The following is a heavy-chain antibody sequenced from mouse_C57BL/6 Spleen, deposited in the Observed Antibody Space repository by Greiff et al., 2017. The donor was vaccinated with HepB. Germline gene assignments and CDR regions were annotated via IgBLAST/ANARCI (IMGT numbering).Heavy chain of an antibody. D-gene: IGHD3-2*02. V-gene: IGHV1-82*01. CDR3: ARRGSSGPAWFAY. CDR1: GYAFSSSW. J-gene: IGHJ3*01. CDR2: IYPGDGDT. Sequence: QVQLQQSGPELVKPGASVKISCKASGYAFSSSWMNWVKQRPGKGLEWIGRIYPGDGDTNYNGKFKGKATLTADKSSSTAYMQLSSLTSEDSAVYFCARRGSSGPAWFAYWGQGTLVTVSA.